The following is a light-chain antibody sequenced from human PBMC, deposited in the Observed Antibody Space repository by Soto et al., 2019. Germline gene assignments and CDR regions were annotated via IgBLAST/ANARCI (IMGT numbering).Light chain of an antibody. CDR3: QQYYNTPLT. Sequence: EIVVTHSPGSLDMSLGQMGTIYCKSMQSVLYSSNNKNYLAWYQQKPRQPPKLLIYWAPTRESGVPDRFSGSGSGTDFTLTISSLQAEDVAVYYCQQYYNTPLTFGGGTKVDIK. CDR1: QSVLYSSNNKNY. J-gene: IGKJ4*01. V-gene: IGKV4-1*01. CDR2: WAP.